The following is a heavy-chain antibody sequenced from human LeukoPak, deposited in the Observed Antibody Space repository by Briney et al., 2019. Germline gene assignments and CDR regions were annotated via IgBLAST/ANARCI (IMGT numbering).Heavy chain of an antibody. J-gene: IGHJ6*02. CDR3: ARDIVIVPAAMAQRSYYYGMDV. CDR1: GYTFTRYG. V-gene: IGHV1-18*01. D-gene: IGHD2-2*01. CDR2: ISAYNGNT. Sequence: ASVKVSCKASGYTFTRYGISWVRQAPGQGLEWMGWISAYNGNTNYAENLQGRVTMTTDTSTSTAYMELRSLRSDDTAVYYCARDIVIVPAAMAQRSYYYGMDVWAQGTTVTVSS.